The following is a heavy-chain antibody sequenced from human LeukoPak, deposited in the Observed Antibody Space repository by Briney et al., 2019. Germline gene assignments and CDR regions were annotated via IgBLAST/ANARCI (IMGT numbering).Heavy chain of an antibody. D-gene: IGHD6-6*01. CDR2: IAPRNGGT. J-gene: IGHJ4*02. Sequence: ASVKVSCKTSGYTFTVYYTHWMRQAPGQGLEWMGWIAPRNGGTNYAQRFQGRVSMTRDTSISTVYMELRSLISDDTAVYYCARGLLGTSSSVGYFDSWGQGTLVTVSS. V-gene: IGHV1-2*02. CDR1: GYTFTVYY. CDR3: ARGLLGTSSSVGYFDS.